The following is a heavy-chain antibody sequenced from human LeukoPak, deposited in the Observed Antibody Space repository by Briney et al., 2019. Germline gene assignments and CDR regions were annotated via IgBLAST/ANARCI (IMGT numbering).Heavy chain of an antibody. CDR3: ARIVVVPAAMPLGMDV. CDR1: GGSISSGDYY. D-gene: IGHD2-2*01. Sequence: SQTLSLTCTVSGGSISSGDYYWSWIRQPPGKGLEWIGYIYYSGSTYYNPSLKSRVTISVDTSKNQFSLKLSSVTAADTAVYYCARIVVVPAAMPLGMDVWGQGTTVTVSS. V-gene: IGHV4-30-4*01. CDR2: IYYSGST. J-gene: IGHJ6*02.